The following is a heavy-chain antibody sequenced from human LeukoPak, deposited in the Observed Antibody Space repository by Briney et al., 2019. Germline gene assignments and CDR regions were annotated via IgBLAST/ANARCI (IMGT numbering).Heavy chain of an antibody. CDR2: IYYSGST. V-gene: IGHV4-31*03. D-gene: IGHD5-12*01. J-gene: IGHJ4*02. Sequence: SQTLSLTCTVSGGSISSGGYYWSWIRQHPGKGLEWIGYIYYSGSTYYNPSLKSRVTISVDTSKNQFSLKLSSVTAADTAVYYCARHEGDGYLTEFSSFDYWGQGTLVTVSS. CDR3: ARHEGDGYLTEFSSFDY. CDR1: GGSISSGGYY.